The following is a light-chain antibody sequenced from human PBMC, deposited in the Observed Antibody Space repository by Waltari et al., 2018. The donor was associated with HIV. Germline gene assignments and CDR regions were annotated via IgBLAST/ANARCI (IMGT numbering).Light chain of an antibody. Sequence: QSALTQPASVSGSPGQSITISCTGTSSDVGGYNSVSWYQLHPGKAPKLMIYAVSNRASGVCNPFTGYQSDNTASLTISGPQAEDEADYYCSAYTSTSTVYVFGTGTEVTVL. CDR2: AVS. V-gene: IGLV2-14*03. J-gene: IGLJ1*01. CDR3: SAYTSTSTVYV. CDR1: SSDVGGYNS.